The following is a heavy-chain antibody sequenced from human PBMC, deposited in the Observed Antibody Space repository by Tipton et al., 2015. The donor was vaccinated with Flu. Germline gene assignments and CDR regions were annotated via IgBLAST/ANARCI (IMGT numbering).Heavy chain of an antibody. CDR2: IYYSGTT. D-gene: IGHD2-15*01. CDR3: ARMMLTQYSYDTMDV. J-gene: IGHJ6*02. V-gene: IGHV4-39*07. Sequence: QLVQSGAEVKPSETLSLTCSVSGGSVTIRGYCWGWFRRPPGKGLEYIGTIYYSGTTYHNPSLKSRLSLSMDASRNQFSLGLSSVTDADTAVYYCARMMLTQYSYDTMDVWGQGTAVAVAS. CDR1: GGSVTIRGYC.